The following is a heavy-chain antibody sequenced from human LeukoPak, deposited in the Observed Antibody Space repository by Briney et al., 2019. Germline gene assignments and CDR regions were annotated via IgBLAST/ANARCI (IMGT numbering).Heavy chain of an antibody. CDR1: GFTFSSYA. D-gene: IGHD3-22*01. V-gene: IGHV3-64*01. J-gene: IGHJ4*02. CDR2: ISSNGGST. Sequence: GGPLRLSCAASGFTFSSYAMHWVRQAPGKGLEYVSAISSNGGSTYYANSVKGRFTISRDNSKNTLYLQMGSLRAEDMAVYYCARGPHAGYYDSSGYYPPFDYWGQGTLVTVSS. CDR3: ARGPHAGYYDSSGYYPPFDY.